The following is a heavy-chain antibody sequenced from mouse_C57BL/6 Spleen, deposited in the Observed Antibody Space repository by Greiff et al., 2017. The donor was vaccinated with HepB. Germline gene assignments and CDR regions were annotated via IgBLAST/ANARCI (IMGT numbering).Heavy chain of an antibody. CDR2: IYPGSGNT. D-gene: IGHD3-3*01. CDR1: GYTFTDYY. V-gene: IGHV1-76*01. CDR3: ARGWDCFDY. J-gene: IGHJ2*01. Sequence: VKLVESGAELVRPGASVKLSCKASGYTFTDYYINWVKQRPGQGLEWIARIYPGSGNTYYNEKFTGKATLTAEKSSSTAYMQLSSLTSEDSAVYFCARGWDCFDYWGQGTTLTVSS.